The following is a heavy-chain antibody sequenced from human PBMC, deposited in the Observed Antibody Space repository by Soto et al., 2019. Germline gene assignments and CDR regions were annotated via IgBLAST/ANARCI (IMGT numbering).Heavy chain of an antibody. CDR2: MNPNNGDT. D-gene: IGHD7-27*01. Sequence: QVQLVQSGAEVKKPGASVKVSCKASGYTFTTYDVNWMRQATGQGPEWMGWMNPNNGDTGYAQKFQGRVTLTRDTSMKTAYMELSSMTYEDKDVYYCARNRREPGDFDYWGQGTLVTVSS. CDR1: GYTFTTYD. J-gene: IGHJ4*02. V-gene: IGHV1-8*02. CDR3: ARNRREPGDFDY.